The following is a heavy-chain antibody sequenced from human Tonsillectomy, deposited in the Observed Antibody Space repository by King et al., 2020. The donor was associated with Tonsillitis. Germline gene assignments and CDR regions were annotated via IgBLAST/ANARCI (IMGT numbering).Heavy chain of an antibody. CDR2: INHSGST. J-gene: IGHJ5*02. V-gene: IGHV4-34*01. Sequence: VQLPQWGAGLLKPSETLSLTCAVSGGSFSGYYWSWIRQPPGKGLEWIGEINHSGSTNYNPSLKSRVTISVDTSKNQFSLKLSSVTAADTAVYYCATLDNWFDPWGQGTLVTVSS. CDR1: GGSFSGYY. CDR3: ATLDNWFDP.